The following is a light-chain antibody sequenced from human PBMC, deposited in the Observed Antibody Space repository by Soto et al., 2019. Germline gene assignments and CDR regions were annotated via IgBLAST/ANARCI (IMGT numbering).Light chain of an antibody. CDR1: QSISSW. CDR3: QQYNSL. J-gene: IGKJ1*01. V-gene: IGKV1-5*01. Sequence: DIQMTQSPSTLSASVGDRVTITCRASQSISSWLAWYQQKPGKAPKLLIYDASSLESGVPSRFSGSGSGTEFTLTISSLQPDDFATYYCQQYNSLFGHGTKVDIK. CDR2: DAS.